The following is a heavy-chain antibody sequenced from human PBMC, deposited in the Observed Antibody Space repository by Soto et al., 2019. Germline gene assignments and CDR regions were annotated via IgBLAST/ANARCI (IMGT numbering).Heavy chain of an antibody. J-gene: IGHJ5*02. V-gene: IGHV3-23*01. D-gene: IGHD1-26*01. CDR2: ISGSGFKK. CDR1: GFSFENFG. CDR3: AKNQGVELVPLATVDWFDP. Sequence: SLRLSCAASGFSFENFGMSWVRQAPGKGLEWISSISGSGFKKYYADSVKGRFTISRDNSKSTVYLELNNLSAEDTAVYHCAKNQGVELVPLATVDWFDPWGQGSVVTVSS.